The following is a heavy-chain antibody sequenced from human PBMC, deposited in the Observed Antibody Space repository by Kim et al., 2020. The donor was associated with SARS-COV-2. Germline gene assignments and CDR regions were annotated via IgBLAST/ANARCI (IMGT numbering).Heavy chain of an antibody. J-gene: IGHJ6*04. CDR2: ISSSGSTI. CDR3: ARGGTYYDFWGGYYNYYYGMDV. CDR1: GFTFSSYE. V-gene: IGHV3-48*03. D-gene: IGHD3-3*01. Sequence: GGSLRLSCAASGFTFSSYEMNWVRQAPGKGLEWVSYISSSGSTIYYADSVKGRFTISRDNAKNSLYLQMNSLRAEDTAVYYCARGGTYYDFWGGYYNYYYGMDVWGKGTTVTVSS.